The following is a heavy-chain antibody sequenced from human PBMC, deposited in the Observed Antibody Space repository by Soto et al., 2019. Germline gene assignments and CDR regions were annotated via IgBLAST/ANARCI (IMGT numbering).Heavy chain of an antibody. D-gene: IGHD2-21*02. CDR2: ISGSGVST. V-gene: IGHV3-23*01. CDR1: GFTFSNYA. J-gene: IGHJ4*02. Sequence: EVQLLESGGGLVQPGGSLRLSCAASGFTFSNYAMSWVRQAPGKGLEWVSGISGSGVSTYYADSVKGRFTIYRDNSKNTLYLQMNSLRAEDTAVYYCAKLARRDCYSSADYWGQGTLVTVSS. CDR3: AKLARRDCYSSADY.